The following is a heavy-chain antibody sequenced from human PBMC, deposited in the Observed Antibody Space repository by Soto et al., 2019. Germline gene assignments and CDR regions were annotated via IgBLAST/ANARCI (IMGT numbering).Heavy chain of an antibody. J-gene: IGHJ6*02. V-gene: IGHV3-30*18. Sequence: QVQLVESGGGVVQPGRSLRLSCAASGFTFSSYGMHWVRQAPGKGLEWVAVISYDGSNKYYADSVKGRFTISRDNSKNTLYLQMNSLRAEDTAVYYCAKTPSFALYGMDVWGQGTTVTVSS. CDR3: AKTPSFALYGMDV. CDR2: ISYDGSNK. CDR1: GFTFSSYG. D-gene: IGHD3-16*01.